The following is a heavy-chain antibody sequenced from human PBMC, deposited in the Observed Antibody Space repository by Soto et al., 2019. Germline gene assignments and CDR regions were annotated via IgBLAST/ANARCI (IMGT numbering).Heavy chain of an antibody. Sequence: GGSLRLSCAASGFTFSSYAMHWVRQAPGKGLEWVAVISYDGSNKYYADSVKGRFTISRDNSKNTLYLQMNSLRAEDTAVYYCARGGITGTISQLDYWGQGTLVTVSS. CDR1: GFTFSSYA. D-gene: IGHD1-20*01. CDR3: ARGGITGTISQLDY. V-gene: IGHV3-30-3*01. CDR2: ISYDGSNK. J-gene: IGHJ4*02.